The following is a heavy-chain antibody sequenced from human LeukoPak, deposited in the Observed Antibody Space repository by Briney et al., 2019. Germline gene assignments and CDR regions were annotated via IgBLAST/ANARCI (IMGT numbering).Heavy chain of an antibody. D-gene: IGHD4-23*01. CDR1: GFTFNNYA. CDR3: ARLRWEVTHYWYFDL. Sequence: PGGSLRLSCAASGFTFNNYAMSWVRQVPGKGLEWVSAISPSGGSTYFADSVRGRFTISRDNSKNTVYVQMNSLRAEDTAVYYCARLRWEVTHYWYFDLWGRGTLVTVSS. V-gene: IGHV3-23*01. CDR2: ISPSGGST. J-gene: IGHJ2*01.